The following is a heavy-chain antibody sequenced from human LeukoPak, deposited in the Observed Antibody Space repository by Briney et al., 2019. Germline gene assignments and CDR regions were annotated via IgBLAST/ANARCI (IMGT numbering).Heavy chain of an antibody. D-gene: IGHD1-7*01. J-gene: IGHJ3*02. Sequence: ASVKVSCKASGGTFSSYAISWVRQAPGQGLEWMGGIIPIFGTANYAQKFQGRVTITADESTSTAYMELSSLRSEDTAVYYCARFHRMWGTGTTGDDAFDIWGQGTMVTVSS. CDR3: ARFHRMWGTGTTGDDAFDI. CDR1: GGTFSSYA. V-gene: IGHV1-69*13. CDR2: IIPIFGTA.